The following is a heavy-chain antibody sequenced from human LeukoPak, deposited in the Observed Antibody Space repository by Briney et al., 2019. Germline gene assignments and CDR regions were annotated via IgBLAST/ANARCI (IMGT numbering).Heavy chain of an antibody. J-gene: IGHJ3*01. Sequence: GGSLRLSCVASGFTFSAYALSWVRQAPGKGLEWVSGVSHSGVDTYYADSAKGRFTVSRDNSKNTLYLQMSSLRADDTAVYFCAKRPRDSSGYYLGAFDGWGQGTTVTVSS. D-gene: IGHD3-22*01. V-gene: IGHV3-23*01. CDR3: AKRPRDSSGYYLGAFDG. CDR1: GFTFSAYA. CDR2: VSHSGVDT.